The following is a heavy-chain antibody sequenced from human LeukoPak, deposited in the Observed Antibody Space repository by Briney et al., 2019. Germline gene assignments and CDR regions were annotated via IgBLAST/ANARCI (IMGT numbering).Heavy chain of an antibody. CDR1: GGTFSSYA. J-gene: IGHJ6*03. CDR3: ASPGRETYYYYYMDV. V-gene: IGHV1-69*13. CDR2: IIPIFGTA. Sequence: SVKVSCKASGGTFSSYAISWVRQAPGQGLEWMGGIIPIFGTANYAQKFQGRVTITADESTSTAYMELSSLRSEDTAVYYCASPGRETYYYYYMDVWGKGTTVTISS.